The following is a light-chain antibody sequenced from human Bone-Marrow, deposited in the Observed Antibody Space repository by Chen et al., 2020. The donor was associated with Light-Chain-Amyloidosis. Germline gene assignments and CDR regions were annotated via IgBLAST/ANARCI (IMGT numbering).Light chain of an antibody. V-gene: IGLV1-44*01. CDR1: SSNIGSNT. Sequence: QSVLTQPPSASGTPGQRVTISCSGSSSNIGSNTVNWFQQLPGAAHKLLIYSNNQRPSGVPDRFSGSKSGTSASLAISGLQSEDEADYYCAAWDDSLNGVFGGGTKVTVL. CDR3: AAWDDSLNGV. CDR2: SNN. J-gene: IGLJ3*02.